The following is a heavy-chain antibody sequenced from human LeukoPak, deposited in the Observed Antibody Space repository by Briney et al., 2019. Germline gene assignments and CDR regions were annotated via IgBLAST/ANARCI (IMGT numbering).Heavy chain of an antibody. Sequence: GGSLRLSCVTSGFTFTNHWMSWVRQAPGKGLEWVANIREDGGHTNYVDSVKGRFTISRDNAKNSLYLQMNSLRAEDTAVYYCARDGGVVRGVIIRGDYFDYWGQGTLVTVSS. CDR1: GFTFTNHW. CDR2: IREDGGHT. J-gene: IGHJ4*02. V-gene: IGHV3-7*01. CDR3: ARDGGVVRGVIIRGDYFDY. D-gene: IGHD3-10*01.